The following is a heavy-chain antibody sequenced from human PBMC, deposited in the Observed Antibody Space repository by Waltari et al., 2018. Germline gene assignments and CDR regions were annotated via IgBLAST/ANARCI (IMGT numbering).Heavy chain of an antibody. CDR2: IYSGGST. J-gene: IGHJ4*02. CDR3: ARDPAYSSSSDY. Sequence: EVQLVETGGGLIQPGGSLRLSCAAPGFTVSSNYMSWVRQAPGKGLEWVSVIYSGGSTYYADSVKGRFTISRDNSKNTLYLQMNSLRAEDTAVYYCARDPAYSSSSDYWGQGTLVTVSS. D-gene: IGHD6-13*01. V-gene: IGHV3-53*02. CDR1: GFTVSSNY.